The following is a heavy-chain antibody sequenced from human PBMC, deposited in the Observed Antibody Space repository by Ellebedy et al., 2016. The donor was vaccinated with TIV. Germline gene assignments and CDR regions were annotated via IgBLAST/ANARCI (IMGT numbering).Heavy chain of an antibody. CDR3: ATWGIVGGNDFDY. J-gene: IGHJ4*02. V-gene: IGHV3-23*01. Sequence: GESLKISCAASGFTLSSYWMSWVRRTPGKGLEWVATISGGGVNAFYADSVKGRFTISRDNSQNTLYLQLNSLRAEDTAVYYCATWGIVGGNDFDYWGQGALVSVSS. CDR1: GFTLSSYW. D-gene: IGHD1-26*01. CDR2: ISGGGVNA.